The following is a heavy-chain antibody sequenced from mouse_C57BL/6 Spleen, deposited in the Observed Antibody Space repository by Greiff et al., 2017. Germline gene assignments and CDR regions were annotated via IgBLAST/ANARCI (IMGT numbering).Heavy chain of an antibody. Sequence: QVQLKQSGPGLVQPSQSLSITCTVSGFSLTSYGVHWVRQSPGKGLEWLGVIWSGGSTDYNAAFISRLSISKDNSKSQVFFKMNSLQADDTAIYYCARDDSNYVSYWYFDVWGTGTTVTVSS. D-gene: IGHD2-5*01. V-gene: IGHV2-2*01. CDR1: GFSLTSYG. CDR3: ARDDSNYVSYWYFDV. J-gene: IGHJ1*03. CDR2: IWSGGST.